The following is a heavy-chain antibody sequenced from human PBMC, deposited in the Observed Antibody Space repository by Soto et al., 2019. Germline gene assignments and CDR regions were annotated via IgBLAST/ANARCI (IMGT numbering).Heavy chain of an antibody. J-gene: IGHJ4*02. CDR3: ARATVTTGRWLQFRPYYFDY. CDR2: IYYSGST. CDR1: GGSISSYY. D-gene: IGHD4-4*01. V-gene: IGHV4-59*01. Sequence: PSETLSLTCTVSGGSISSYYWSWIRQPPGKGLEWIGYIYYSGSTNYNPSLKSRVTISVDTSKNQFSLKLSSVTAADTAVYYCARATVTTGRWLQFRPYYFDYWGQGTLVTVS.